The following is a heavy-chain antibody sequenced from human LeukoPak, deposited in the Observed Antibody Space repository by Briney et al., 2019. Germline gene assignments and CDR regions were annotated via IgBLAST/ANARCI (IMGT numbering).Heavy chain of an antibody. J-gene: IGHJ4*02. Sequence: GGSLRLSCAASGFNFRSYGMHWVRQAPGKGLEWVAFIRYHGSDKFYADSVKGRFTISRDNSKNTLYLQMNSLRPEDTSVYYCARSPTSWYFDYWGQGTLVTVSS. D-gene: IGHD2-2*01. CDR1: GFNFRSYG. V-gene: IGHV3-30*02. CDR3: ARSPTSWYFDY. CDR2: IRYHGSDK.